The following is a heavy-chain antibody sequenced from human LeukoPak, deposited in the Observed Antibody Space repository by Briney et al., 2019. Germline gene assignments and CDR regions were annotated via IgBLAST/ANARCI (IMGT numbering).Heavy chain of an antibody. J-gene: IGHJ3*02. D-gene: IGHD1-26*01. Sequence: GGSLRLSCAASGFTFSSYAMSWVRQAPGKGLEWVANIKQDGSEKYYVDSVKGRFTISRDNAKNSLYLQMNSLRAEDTAVYYCARDFSGSYPRDAFDIWGQGTMVTVSS. CDR3: ARDFSGSYPRDAFDI. V-gene: IGHV3-7*03. CDR1: GFTFSSYA. CDR2: IKQDGSEK.